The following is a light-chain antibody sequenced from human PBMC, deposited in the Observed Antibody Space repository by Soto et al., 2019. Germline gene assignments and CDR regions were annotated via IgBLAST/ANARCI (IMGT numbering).Light chain of an antibody. J-gene: IGKJ1*01. CDR1: QSISTW. CDR3: QQYNSYWT. CDR2: KAS. V-gene: IGKV1-5*03. Sequence: DIQMTQSPSTLPASLGDRVTITCRASQSISTWLAWYQQKPGKAPKLLIYKASSLESGVPSRFSGSGSGTEFTLTISSLQPDDFGTYYCQQYNSYWTFGQGTKVDIK.